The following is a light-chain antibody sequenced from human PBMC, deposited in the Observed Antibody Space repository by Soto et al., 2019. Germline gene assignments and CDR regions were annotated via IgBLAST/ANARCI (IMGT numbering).Light chain of an antibody. CDR3: CSYAGSYKDWL. Sequence: SALTQPRSVSGSPGQSVTISCTGTTSDVGVYNYVSWYQQHPGKAPKLIIYDGTERPSGVPDRFSGSRSGHTASLTISGLQDDDEANYYCCSYAGSYKDWLFGGGTKLTVL. CDR2: DGT. CDR1: TSDVGVYNY. J-gene: IGLJ3*02. V-gene: IGLV2-11*01.